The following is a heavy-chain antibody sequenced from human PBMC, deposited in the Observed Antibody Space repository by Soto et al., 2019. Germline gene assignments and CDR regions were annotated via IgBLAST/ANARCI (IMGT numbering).Heavy chain of an antibody. D-gene: IGHD3-16*01. Sequence: EMQLLESGGGLVQPGGSLRLSCVASGFTFSTYAMSWVRQAPGKGLEWVSAISGSGGGTYYADSVKGRFTISRDNSKNTLYLQMNSLRAEDTALYYCAKDHWGSYSGQGTLVNVSS. CDR1: GFTFSTYA. CDR2: ISGSGGGT. J-gene: IGHJ4*02. CDR3: AKDHWGSY. V-gene: IGHV3-23*01.